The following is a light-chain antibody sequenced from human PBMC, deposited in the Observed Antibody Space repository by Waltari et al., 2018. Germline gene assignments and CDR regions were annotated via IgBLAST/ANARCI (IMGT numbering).Light chain of an antibody. CDR1: QSISKY. CDR2: ETS. Sequence: EIVLTQSPGTLSLSPGERATLSCRASQSISKYLVGYQQKPGQPPRLLIYETSIRATGIPDRFSGSGSGTDFSLTISRLEPEDFAVYYCQKYGTLPATFGQGTKVEIK. V-gene: IGKV3-20*01. CDR3: QKYGTLPAT. J-gene: IGKJ1*01.